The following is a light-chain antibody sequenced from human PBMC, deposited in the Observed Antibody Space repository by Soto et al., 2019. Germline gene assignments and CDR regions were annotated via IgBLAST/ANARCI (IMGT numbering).Light chain of an antibody. V-gene: IGLV1-40*01. Sequence: QSVLTQPPSVSGAPGQRVTISCTGSSSNIGAGYDVHWYQQLPGTAPKLLIYGNSNRPSGVPDRFSVSKSGTSASLAITGLQAEDEADYYCQSYDSSLSAYVVFGGGTKVTVL. J-gene: IGLJ2*01. CDR2: GNS. CDR1: SSNIGAGYD. CDR3: QSYDSSLSAYVV.